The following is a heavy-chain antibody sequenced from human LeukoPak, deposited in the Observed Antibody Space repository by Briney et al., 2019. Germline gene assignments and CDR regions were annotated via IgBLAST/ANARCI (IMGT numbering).Heavy chain of an antibody. J-gene: IGHJ4*02. CDR2: FDPEDGET. CDR3: ARDNGDYWFDY. CDR1: GYTLTELS. D-gene: IGHD4-17*01. Sequence: ASVKVSCKVSGYTLTELSMHWVRQAPGKGLEWTGGFDPEDGETIYAQKFQGRVTMTRDTSISTAYMELTRLRSDDTAVYYCARDNGDYWFDYWGQGTLVTVSS. V-gene: IGHV1-24*01.